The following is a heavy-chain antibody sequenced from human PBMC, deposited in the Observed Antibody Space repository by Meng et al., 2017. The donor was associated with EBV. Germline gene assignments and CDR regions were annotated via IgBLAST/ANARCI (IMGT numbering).Heavy chain of an antibody. D-gene: IGHD3-16*01. CDR2: VETKTSKYAT. CDR1: GFSFRDSA. J-gene: IGHJ4*02. V-gene: IGHV3-73*01. Sequence: GPLVGCGGCVVPPGGSLKVSCGASGFSFRDSAMHWVRQASGKGLEWVGRVETKTSKYATAYAASVKGRFSVSRDDSKNMVFLEMNSLKTEDTARYYCWGDLNYGSYWGQGTLVTVSS. CDR3: WGDLNYGSY.